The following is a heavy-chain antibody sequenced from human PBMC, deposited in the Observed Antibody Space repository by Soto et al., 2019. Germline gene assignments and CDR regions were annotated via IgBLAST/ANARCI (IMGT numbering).Heavy chain of an antibody. CDR2: IYYSGST. J-gene: IGHJ5*01. CDR3: ARVLGMDIVLVPAAKYLFDS. V-gene: IGHV4-59*01. D-gene: IGHD2-2*03. CDR1: GGSISSYY. Sequence: PSETLSLTCTVSGGSISSYYWSWIRQPPGKGLEWIGYIYYSGSTNYNPSLKSRVTISVDTSKNQFSLKLSSVTAADTAVYYCARVLGMDIVLVPAAKYLFDSSGQGSLVIVSS.